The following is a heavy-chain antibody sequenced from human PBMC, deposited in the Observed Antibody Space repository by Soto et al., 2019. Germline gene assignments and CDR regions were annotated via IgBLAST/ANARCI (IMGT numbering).Heavy chain of an antibody. CDR1: GFTVSSNY. CDR2: IYSGGST. V-gene: IGHV3-66*01. D-gene: IGHD3-16*01. J-gene: IGHJ6*03. Sequence: GGSLRLSCAASGFTVSSNYMSWVRQAPGKGLEWVSVIYSGGSTYYADSVKGRFTISRDNSKNTLYLQMNSLRAEDTAVYYCARLNREFGYYYYYMDVWGKGTTVTVSS. CDR3: ARLNREFGYYYYYMDV.